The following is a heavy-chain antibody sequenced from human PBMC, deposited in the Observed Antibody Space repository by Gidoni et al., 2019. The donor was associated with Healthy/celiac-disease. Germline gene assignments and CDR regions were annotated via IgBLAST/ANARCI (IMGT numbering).Heavy chain of an antibody. Sequence: QVQLVESGGGVVPPGRSLRLSCAAAGFTFSSYGMHWVRQAPGKGLEWVAVIWYDGSNKYYADSVKGRFTISRDNSKNTLYLQMNSLRAEDTAVYYCARVVAARTYFDYWGQGTLVTVSS. J-gene: IGHJ4*02. CDR3: ARVVAARTYFDY. CDR1: GFTFSSYG. D-gene: IGHD6-6*01. CDR2: IWYDGSNK. V-gene: IGHV3-33*01.